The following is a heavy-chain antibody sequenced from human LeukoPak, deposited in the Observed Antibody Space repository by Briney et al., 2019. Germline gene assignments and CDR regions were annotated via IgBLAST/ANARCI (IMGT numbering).Heavy chain of an antibody. CDR3: ARQQCNGGSCYSRAIWFDP. V-gene: IGHV4-39*01. CDR1: GGSFSSNTYY. D-gene: IGHD2-15*01. CDR2: IYYTGHN. Sequence: PSETLSLTCAVSGGSFSSNTYYWGWIRQPPGKGLEWVVSIYYTGHNYSNPSLKSRVTISVDTSKNHFSLTLNSATAANTAVYYCARQQCNGGSCYSRAIWFDPWGQGTLVSVSS. J-gene: IGHJ5*02.